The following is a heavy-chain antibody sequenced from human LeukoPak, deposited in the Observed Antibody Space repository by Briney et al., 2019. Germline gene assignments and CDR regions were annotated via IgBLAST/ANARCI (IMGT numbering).Heavy chain of an antibody. D-gene: IGHD4-11*01. CDR1: GFTFSSYA. CDR3: ARDGDYSVVYFDY. J-gene: IGHJ4*02. Sequence: GRSLRLSCAASGFTFSSYAMHWVRQAPGKGLEWVAVISYDGSNKYYADSVKGRFTISRDNSKNTLYLQMNSLRAEDTAVYYCARDGDYSVVYFDYWGQGTLVTVSS. CDR2: ISYDGSNK. V-gene: IGHV3-30-3*01.